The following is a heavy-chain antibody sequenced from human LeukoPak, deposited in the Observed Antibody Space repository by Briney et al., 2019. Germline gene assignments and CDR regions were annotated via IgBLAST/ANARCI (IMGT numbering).Heavy chain of an antibody. CDR1: GGSIKSNNW. Sequence: SETLSLTCAVSGGSIKSNNWWSWVRQPPGKGLEWIGEIYHSGSTNYNPSLESRVTVSVDKSKNQFSLDLTSVTAADTAVYYCAGSTLNLHRDFDYWGQGTLVTVSS. D-gene: IGHD2-2*01. CDR3: AGSTLNLHRDFDY. J-gene: IGHJ4*02. CDR2: IYHSGST. V-gene: IGHV4-4*02.